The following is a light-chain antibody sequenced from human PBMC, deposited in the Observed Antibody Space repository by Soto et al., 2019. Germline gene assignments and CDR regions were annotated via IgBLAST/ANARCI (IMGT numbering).Light chain of an antibody. V-gene: IGLV1-44*01. CDR3: AAWHDSLNGPV. CDR1: SSNIGGNP. CDR2: NNN. J-gene: IGLJ3*02. Sequence: QSVLTQPPSASGTPGQRVTISGSGSSSNIGGNPVNWYQQLPGTAPKLLIYNNNQRPSGVPDRFSGSKSGTSASLAISGLQSEDEADYYCAAWHDSLNGPVFGGGTKVTVL.